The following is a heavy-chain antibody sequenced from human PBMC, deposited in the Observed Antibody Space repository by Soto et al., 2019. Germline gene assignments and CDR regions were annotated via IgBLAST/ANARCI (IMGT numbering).Heavy chain of an antibody. J-gene: IGHJ6*02. CDR3: ARSRIAARSDSHYGMDV. V-gene: IGHV3-11*01. CDR1: GFTFSDYY. D-gene: IGHD6-6*01. CDR2: ISNSGSTI. Sequence: QVQLVESGGGLVKPGGSLRLSCAASGFTFSDYYMSWIRQAPGKGLEWLSYISNSGSTIYYADSVKGRFTIFRDNAKNXXYLQMNSLRAEDTAVYYWARSRIAARSDSHYGMDVWGQGTTVTVSS.